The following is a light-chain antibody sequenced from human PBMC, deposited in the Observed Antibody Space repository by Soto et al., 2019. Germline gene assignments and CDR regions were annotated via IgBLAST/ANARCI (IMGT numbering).Light chain of an antibody. CDR2: LNSDGSH. V-gene: IGLV4-69*01. CDR1: DGHNNYA. Sequence: QSVLIQSPSASASLGASVNLTCTLSDGHNNYAFAWHQQQPERGPRFLMTLNSDGSHKKGDGIPDRFSASSSGAERYLTISSLQSEDEADYYCQTWGSGIHVVFGGGTKLTVL. CDR3: QTWGSGIHVV. J-gene: IGLJ2*01.